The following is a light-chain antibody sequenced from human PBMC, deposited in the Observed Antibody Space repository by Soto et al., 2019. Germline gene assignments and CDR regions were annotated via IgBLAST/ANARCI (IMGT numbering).Light chain of an antibody. CDR3: QQRSDWPRT. J-gene: IGKJ1*01. CDR2: DAS. Sequence: EIVLTQSPATLSLSPGERATLSCRASQSVSSYLAWYQQKPGQAPRLLIYDASNRATGIPARFSGRGSGTDFTLTISSLEPEDFAVYYCQQRSDWPRTLGQGTKVEIK. V-gene: IGKV3-11*01. CDR1: QSVSSY.